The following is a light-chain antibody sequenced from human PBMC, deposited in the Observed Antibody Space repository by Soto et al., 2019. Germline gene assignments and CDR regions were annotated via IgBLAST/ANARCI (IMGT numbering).Light chain of an antibody. J-gene: IGKJ1*01. Sequence: EMVSKKTPGSLSGCEGETAPLSWMSLQNILSNLAWYQHKPGQPPMLLIYGASTRATGIPGRFSGSGSGTEFTLTISSLQSDDFAFYYCQHYYIWPRTFAQGTKVDIK. CDR3: QHYYIWPRT. CDR1: QNILSN. CDR2: GAS. V-gene: IGKV3-15*01.